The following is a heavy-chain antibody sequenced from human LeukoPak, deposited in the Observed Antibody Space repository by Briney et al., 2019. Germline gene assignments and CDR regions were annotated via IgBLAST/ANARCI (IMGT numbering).Heavy chain of an antibody. CDR1: GGSIYTYS. J-gene: IGHJ4*02. CDR3: ARLRGAMTPVTSDFDY. V-gene: IGHV4-59*04. CDR2: GFYTGSA. Sequence: SETLSLTCTVSGGSIYTYSWSWIRQPPGKGLEWIGSGFYTGSAYYNPSLKSRLTIFVDTSKNQFSLDLSSVTAADTAVYYCARLRGAMTPVTSDFDYWGQGILVTVSS. D-gene: IGHD4-17*01.